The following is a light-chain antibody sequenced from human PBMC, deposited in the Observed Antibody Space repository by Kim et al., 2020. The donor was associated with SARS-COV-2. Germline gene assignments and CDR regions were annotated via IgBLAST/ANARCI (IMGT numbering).Light chain of an antibody. V-gene: IGLV1-40*01. CDR3: QSYDSSLSASHL. J-gene: IGLJ1*01. CDR2: GNS. Sequence: QSVLTQPHSVAGAPGQRVTISCTGSSSNIGAGYDVHWYQQLPGTAPKLLIYGNSNRPSGVPDRFSGSKSGTSASLAITGLQAEDEADYYCQSYDSSLSASHLFGPGTKVTVL. CDR1: SSNIGAGYD.